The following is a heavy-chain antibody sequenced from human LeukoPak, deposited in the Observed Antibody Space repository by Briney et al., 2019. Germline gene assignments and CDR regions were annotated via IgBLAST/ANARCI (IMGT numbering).Heavy chain of an antibody. CDR3: AKDGGGYYTWAFDY. Sequence: GGSLRLSCAASGFTFDDYGMSWVRQAPGKGLEWVSGINWNGGSTGYADSVKGRFTISRDNAKNSLYLQMNSLRAEDTAIYYCAKDGGGYYTWAFDYWGQGTLVTVSS. V-gene: IGHV3-20*04. CDR2: INWNGGST. J-gene: IGHJ4*02. D-gene: IGHD3-22*01. CDR1: GFTFDDYG.